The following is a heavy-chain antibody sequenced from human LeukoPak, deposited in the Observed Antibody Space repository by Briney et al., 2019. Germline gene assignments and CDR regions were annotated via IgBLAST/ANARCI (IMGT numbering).Heavy chain of an antibody. Sequence: GGSLRLSCAASGFTFSSYAMHWLRQAPGKGLEWVAVISSIVNFEYYSDSVRGRFAISRDNSKNAVYLQMKSLTPEDTAVYYCARQGPPGQWYFDLWGRGGTLVTVSS. CDR3: ARQGPPGQWYFDL. V-gene: IGHV3-30*09. J-gene: IGHJ2*01. CDR2: ISSIVNFE. CDR1: GFTFSSYA.